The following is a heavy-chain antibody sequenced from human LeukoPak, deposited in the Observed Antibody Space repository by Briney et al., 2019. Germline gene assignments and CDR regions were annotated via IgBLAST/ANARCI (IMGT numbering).Heavy chain of an antibody. CDR1: GYTFTSYH. V-gene: IGHV1-46*01. CDR3: ARGLGITIFGVVWGYFDY. Sequence: GASVKVSCKASGYTFTSYHMHWVRQAPGQGLEWMGIINPSGGSTSYAQKFQGRVTMTRDTSTSTVYMELSSLRSEDTAVYYCARGLGITIFGVVWGYFDYWGQGTLVTVSS. D-gene: IGHD3-3*01. CDR2: INPSGGST. J-gene: IGHJ4*02.